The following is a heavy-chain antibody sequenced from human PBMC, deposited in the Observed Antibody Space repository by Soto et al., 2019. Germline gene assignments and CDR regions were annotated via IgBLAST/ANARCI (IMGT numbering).Heavy chain of an antibody. D-gene: IGHD3-10*01. CDR1: GYTFTSYG. CDR3: ARERWLWFGELLRYGKGMDV. V-gene: IGHV1-18*01. J-gene: IGHJ6*02. CDR2: ISAYNGNT. Sequence: ASVEVSCKXSGYTFTSYGISWVRQAPGQGLEWMGWISAYNGNTNYAQKLQGRVTMTTDTSTSTAYMELRSLRSDDTAVYYCARERWLWFGELLRYGKGMDVWGQGTTVTVSS.